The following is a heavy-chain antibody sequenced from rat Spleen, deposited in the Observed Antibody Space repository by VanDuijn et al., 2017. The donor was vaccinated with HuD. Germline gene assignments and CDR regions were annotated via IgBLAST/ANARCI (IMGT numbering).Heavy chain of an antibody. CDR1: GFTLSNYG. D-gene: IGHD1-4*01. CDR2: ISPSGGIT. V-gene: IGHV5-19*01. CDR3: ATAGTRISRVAY. J-gene: IGHJ3*01. Sequence: EVQLVESGGGLVQPGRSLKLSCAASGFTLSNYGMHWIRQAPTKGLEWVASISPSGGITDYRDSVKGRFAISRDTAKSTLYLQMDSLGSEDTATYYCATAGTRISRVAYWGQGTLVTVSS.